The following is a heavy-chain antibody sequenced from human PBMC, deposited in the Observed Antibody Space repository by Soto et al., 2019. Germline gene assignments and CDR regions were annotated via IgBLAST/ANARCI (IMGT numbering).Heavy chain of an antibody. D-gene: IGHD3-22*01. Sequence: GESLKISCQGSGYNFSNYWITWVRQMPGKSLEWMGRIDPNDSYTNYSPSFQGHVTISTDKSITTAYLQWNSLKASDTAMYYCATHYSNYFDSSGYYYWGQGTQVTVSS. CDR3: ATHYSNYFDSSGYYY. J-gene: IGHJ4*02. CDR2: IDPNDSYT. V-gene: IGHV5-10-1*01. CDR1: GYNFSNYW.